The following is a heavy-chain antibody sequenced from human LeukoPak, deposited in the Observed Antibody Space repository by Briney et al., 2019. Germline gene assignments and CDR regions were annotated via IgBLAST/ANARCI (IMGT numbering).Heavy chain of an antibody. CDR3: AKGYCTNGVCPGNY. CDR2: ISWNSGSI. V-gene: IGHV3-9*01. CDR1: GFTFDDYA. J-gene: IGHJ4*02. D-gene: IGHD2-8*01. Sequence: GGSLRLPCAASGFTFDDYAMHWVRQAPGKGLEWVSGISWNSGSIGYADSVKGRFTISRDNAKNSLYLQMNSLRAEDTALYYCAKGYCTNGVCPGNYWGQGTLVTVSS.